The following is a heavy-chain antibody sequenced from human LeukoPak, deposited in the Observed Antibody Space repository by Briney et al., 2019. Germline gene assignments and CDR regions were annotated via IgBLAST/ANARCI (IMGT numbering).Heavy chain of an antibody. CDR2: INHSGST. D-gene: IGHD6-6*01. Sequence: PSETLSLTCAVYGGSFSGYYWSWIRQPPGKGLEWIGEINHSGSTNYNPSLKSRVTISVDTSKNQFSLQLNSVTPEDTAVYYCARGEGEQLEARFDPWGQGTLVTVSS. V-gene: IGHV4-34*01. CDR1: GGSFSGYY. J-gene: IGHJ5*02. CDR3: ARGEGEQLEARFDP.